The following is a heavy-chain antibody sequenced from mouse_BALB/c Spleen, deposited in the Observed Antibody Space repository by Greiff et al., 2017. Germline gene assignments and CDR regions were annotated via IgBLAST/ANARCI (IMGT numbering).Heavy chain of an antibody. J-gene: IGHJ4*01. Sequence: QVQLKESGPELVRPGVSVKISCKGSGYTFTDYAMHWVKQSHAKSLEWIGVISTYSGNTNYNQKFKGKATMTVDKSSSTAYMELARLTSEDSAIYYCARDLAMITTKAMDYWGQGTSVTVSS. D-gene: IGHD2-4*01. CDR2: ISTYSGNT. V-gene: IGHV1-67*01. CDR1: GYTFTDYA. CDR3: ARDLAMITTKAMDY.